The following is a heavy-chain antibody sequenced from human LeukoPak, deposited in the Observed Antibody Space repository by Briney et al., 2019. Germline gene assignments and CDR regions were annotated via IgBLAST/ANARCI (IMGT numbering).Heavy chain of an antibody. CDR1: GGSISSSSYY. J-gene: IGHJ4*02. CDR3: AVYDSSGLPFDY. D-gene: IGHD3-22*01. V-gene: IGHV4-39*01. Sequence: SETLSLTCTVSGGSISSSSYYWGWIRQPPGKGLEWIGSIYYSGSTYYNPSLKSRVTISVDTSKNQFSLKLSSVTAADTAVYYCAVYDSSGLPFDYWGQGTLVTVSS. CDR2: IYYSGST.